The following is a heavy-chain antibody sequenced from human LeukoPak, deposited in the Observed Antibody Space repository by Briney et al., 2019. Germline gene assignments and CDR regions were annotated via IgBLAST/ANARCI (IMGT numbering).Heavy chain of an antibody. D-gene: IGHD3-22*01. V-gene: IGHV1-8*01. CDR3: ARDYDSSGYYYVPSSY. CDR1: GYTFTSYG. J-gene: IGHJ4*02. CDR2: MNPNSGNT. Sequence: ASVKVSCKASGYTFTSYGINWVRQATGQGLEWMGWMNPNSGNTGYAQKFQGRVTMTRNTSISTAYMELSSLRSEDTAVYYCARDYDSSGYYYVPSSYWGQGTLVTVSS.